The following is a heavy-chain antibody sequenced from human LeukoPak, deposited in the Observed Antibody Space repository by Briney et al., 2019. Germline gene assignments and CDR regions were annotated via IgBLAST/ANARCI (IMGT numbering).Heavy chain of an antibody. V-gene: IGHV4-59*08. D-gene: IGHD2-8*01. CDR2: IYYSGST. CDR1: GGSISSYY. Sequence: NPSETLSLTCTVSGGSISSYYWSWIRQPPGKGLEWIGYIYYSGSTNYNPSLKSRVTISVDTSKNQFSLKLSSVTAADTAVYYCAIHPPGCCTNGVCRHPDWYFDLWGRGTLVTVSS. J-gene: IGHJ2*01. CDR3: AIHPPGCCTNGVCRHPDWYFDL.